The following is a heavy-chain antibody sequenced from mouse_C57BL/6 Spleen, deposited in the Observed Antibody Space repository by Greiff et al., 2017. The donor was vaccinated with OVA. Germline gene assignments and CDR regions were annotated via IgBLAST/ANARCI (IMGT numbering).Heavy chain of an antibody. CDR1: GYSITSGYY. CDR2: ISYDGSN. V-gene: IGHV3-6*01. J-gene: IGHJ4*01. CDR3: AREGHDRGGAMDD. Sequence: EVQLQQSGPGLVKPSQSLSLTCSVTGYSITSGYYWNWIRQFPGNKLEWMGYISYDGSNNYNPSLKNRISITRDTSKNQFFLKLNSVTTEDTATYYCAREGHDRGGAMDDWGQGTSVTVSS. D-gene: IGHD3-1*01.